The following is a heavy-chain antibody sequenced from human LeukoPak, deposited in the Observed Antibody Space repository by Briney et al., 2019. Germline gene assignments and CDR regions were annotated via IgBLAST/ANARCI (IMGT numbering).Heavy chain of an antibody. V-gene: IGHV4-59*01. D-gene: IGHD3-16*01. CDR2: MYYSGST. Sequence: PSETLSLTCTVSGGSISSYYWSWIRQPPGKGLEWIGYMYYSGSTNYNPSTNYNPSLKSRVTISVDTSKNQFSLKLSSVTAADTAVYYCARGKARGYGYYYYYMDVWGKGTTVTVSS. J-gene: IGHJ6*03. CDR1: GGSISSYY. CDR3: ARGKARGYGYYYYYMDV.